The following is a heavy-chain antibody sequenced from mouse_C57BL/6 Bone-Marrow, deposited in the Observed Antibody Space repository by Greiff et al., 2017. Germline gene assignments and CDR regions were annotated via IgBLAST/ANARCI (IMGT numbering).Heavy chain of an antibody. J-gene: IGHJ4*01. Sequence: QVQLQQSGAELARPGASVKMSCKASGYTFTSYTLHWVQQRPGQGLEWIGYINPSSGYTKYNQKFKDKATLTADKSSSTAYMQMSSLTSEDSAVYYCARQEAVAREVLYAMHYGGQGTSGTASS. CDR3: ARQEAVAREVLYAMHY. D-gene: IGHD1-1*01. CDR1: GYTFTSYT. CDR2: INPSSGYT. V-gene: IGHV1-4*01.